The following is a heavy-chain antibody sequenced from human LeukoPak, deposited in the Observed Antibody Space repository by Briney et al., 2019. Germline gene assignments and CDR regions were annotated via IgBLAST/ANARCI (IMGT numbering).Heavy chain of an antibody. CDR1: GFSISTYG. D-gene: IGHD2-15*01. CDR3: ARAVVIAATGRGPDY. V-gene: IGHV3-21*01. CDR2: ISTSSTYK. Sequence: PGGSLRLSCAASGFSISTYGMTYVRQAPGKGLEWVSSISTSSTYKFYADSVKGRFTISRDNAKNSLSLQMNSLRAEDTALYYCARAVVIAATGRGPDYWGQGTLVTVAA. J-gene: IGHJ4*02.